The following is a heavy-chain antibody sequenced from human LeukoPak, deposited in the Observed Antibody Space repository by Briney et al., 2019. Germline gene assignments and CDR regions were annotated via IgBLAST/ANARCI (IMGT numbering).Heavy chain of an antibody. J-gene: IGHJ4*02. CDR2: IKGKTDGGTT. D-gene: IGHD3-10*01. CDR3: STLYGSGSRYKNYFDY. V-gene: IGHV3-15*01. CDR1: GFPFNNAW. Sequence: GGSLRLSCAASGFPFNNAWMSWVRQAPGKGVEWVGRIKGKTDGGTTDYAAPVKGRFTISRDDSKNTLYLQMNSLKTEDTAIYYCSTLYGSGSRYKNYFDYWGQGALVTVSS.